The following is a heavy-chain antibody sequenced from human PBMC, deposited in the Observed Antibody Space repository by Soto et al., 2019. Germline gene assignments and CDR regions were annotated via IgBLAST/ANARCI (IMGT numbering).Heavy chain of an antibody. Sequence: QVHLVQSGAEVKKPGASVKVSCKASGYTFTSHGITWVRQAPGQGLEWMGWISAHNGTTDYAQKLQGRVIVTRDTSTSTAYMELRSLRSDDTAVYYCARGRYGDYWGQGALVTVSS. J-gene: IGHJ4*02. CDR1: GYTFTSHG. V-gene: IGHV1-18*01. CDR3: ARGRYGDY. D-gene: IGHD1-1*01. CDR2: ISAHNGTT.